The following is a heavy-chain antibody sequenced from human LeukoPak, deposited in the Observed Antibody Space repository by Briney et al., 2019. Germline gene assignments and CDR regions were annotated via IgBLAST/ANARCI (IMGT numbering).Heavy chain of an antibody. Sequence: EASVKVSCKASGGTFSSYAISWVRQAPGQGLEWMGGIIPIFGTANYAQKFQGRVTITADESTSTAYMELSSLRSEDTAVYYCARFSLSYGLDYWGQGTLVSVSS. CDR2: IIPIFGTA. D-gene: IGHD3-16*02. J-gene: IGHJ4*02. V-gene: IGHV1-69*13. CDR1: GGTFSSYA. CDR3: ARFSLSYGLDY.